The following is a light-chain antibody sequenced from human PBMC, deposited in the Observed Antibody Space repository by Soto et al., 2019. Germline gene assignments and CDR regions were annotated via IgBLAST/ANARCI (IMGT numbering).Light chain of an antibody. J-gene: IGKJ4*01. V-gene: IGKV3-20*01. CDR1: QSVRSSF. CDR3: QQYDNSPLT. CDR2: AAS. Sequence: EIVLTQSPGTLSLSPGERATLSCRASQSVRSSFLAWYQQKPGQAPRLLIYAASSRATGIPDRFSGSGSGTDFTLTISRLEPEDFAVYYCQQYDNSPLTFGGGTKVEIK.